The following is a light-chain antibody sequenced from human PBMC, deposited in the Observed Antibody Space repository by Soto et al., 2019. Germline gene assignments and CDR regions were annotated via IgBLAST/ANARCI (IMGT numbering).Light chain of an antibody. CDR2: AAS. J-gene: IGKJ2*01. V-gene: IGKV1-39*01. CDR1: QTIDTY. Sequence: DIQMTQSPSSLSAPVGDRVTITCRAGQTIDTYLNWYKQEPGKAPKLLIYAASSLHSGVPSRFSGSGSGTDFTLTISSLQPEDFATYFSQQSHGIPYTFGQGTKLEIK. CDR3: QQSHGIPYT.